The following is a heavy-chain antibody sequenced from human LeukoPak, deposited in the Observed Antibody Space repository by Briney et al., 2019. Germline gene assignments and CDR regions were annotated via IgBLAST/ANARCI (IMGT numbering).Heavy chain of an antibody. V-gene: IGHV3-7*05. CDR1: GFTFSNYW. J-gene: IGHJ6*02. D-gene: IGHD6-6*01. Sequence: GGSLRLSCAASGFTFSNYWMSWVRQAPGKGLEWVANIKQDGGEKVYVDSVKGRFIVSRDNSKNSLFLQVNTLRVEDTAVYYCARDPYSSTWSYGMDVWGQGTTVTVSS. CDR2: IKQDGGEK. CDR3: ARDPYSSTWSYGMDV.